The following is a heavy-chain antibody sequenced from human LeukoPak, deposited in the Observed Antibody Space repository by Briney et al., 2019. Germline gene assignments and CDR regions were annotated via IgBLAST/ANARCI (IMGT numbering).Heavy chain of an antibody. Sequence: ASVEVSCKASGYTYTDYYMHWVPQAPAQGLECMGWINPNSGGTKYAQKFQGRVTMTRDTSISTAYMELNRLRSDDTAVYSCATALAVAGRGLSRWGQGTLVTVSS. CDR3: ATALAVAGRGLSR. V-gene: IGHV1-2*02. CDR1: GYTYTDYY. D-gene: IGHD6-19*01. J-gene: IGHJ4*02. CDR2: INPNSGGT.